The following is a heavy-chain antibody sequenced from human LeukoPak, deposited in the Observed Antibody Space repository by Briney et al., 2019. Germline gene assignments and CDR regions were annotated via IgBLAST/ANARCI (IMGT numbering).Heavy chain of an antibody. V-gene: IGHV1-69*06. CDR1: GGTFSSYA. J-gene: IGHJ4*02. Sequence: ASVKVSCKASGGTFSSYAISWVRQAPGQGLEWMGGIIPIFGTANYAQKFQGRVTITADKSTSTAYMELSSLRSEDTAVYYCARHSSSWFANDYWGQGTLVTVSS. CDR2: IIPIFGTA. D-gene: IGHD6-13*01. CDR3: ARHSSSWFANDY.